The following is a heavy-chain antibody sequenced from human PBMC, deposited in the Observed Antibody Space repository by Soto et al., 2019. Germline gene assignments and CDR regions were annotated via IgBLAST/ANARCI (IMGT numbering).Heavy chain of an antibody. CDR1: GFTFDDYA. Sequence: EVQLVESGGGLVQPGRSLRLSCAASGFTFDDYAMHWVRQAPGKGLEWVSGISWNSGSIGYADSVKGRLTISRDNAKNSLYLQMNSLRAKDTALYFCAKDDSDWHAFDIWGQGTMVTVSS. D-gene: IGHD6-19*01. J-gene: IGHJ3*02. CDR2: ISWNSGSI. V-gene: IGHV3-9*01. CDR3: AKDDSDWHAFDI.